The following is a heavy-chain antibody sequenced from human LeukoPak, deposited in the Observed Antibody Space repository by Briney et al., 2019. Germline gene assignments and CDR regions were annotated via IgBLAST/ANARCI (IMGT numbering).Heavy chain of an antibody. CDR1: GGSISSYY. CDR3: ARAGPDYRFDY. CDR2: IYYSGST. V-gene: IGHV4-59*01. D-gene: IGHD3-16*02. Sequence: PSETLSLTCTVSGGSISSYYWSWIRQPPGKGLEWIGYIYYSGSTNYNPSLKSRVTISVDTSKNQFSLKLSSVTAADTAVYYCARAGPDYRFDYWGQGTLVTVSS. J-gene: IGHJ4*02.